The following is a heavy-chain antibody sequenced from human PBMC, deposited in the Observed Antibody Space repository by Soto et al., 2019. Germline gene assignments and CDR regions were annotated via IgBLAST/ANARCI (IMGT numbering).Heavy chain of an antibody. CDR1: GFTFSSYA. CDR2: ISGSGGST. CDR3: PKDPGYYYFPYYFDY. J-gene: IGHJ4*02. V-gene: IGHV3-23*01. Sequence: GGSLRLSCAASGFTFSSYAMSWVRQAPGKGLEWVSAISGSGGSTYYADSVKGRFTISRDNSKNTLYLQMNSLRAEDTAVYYCPKDPGYYYFPYYFDYWGQGTLVTVSS. D-gene: IGHD3-10*02.